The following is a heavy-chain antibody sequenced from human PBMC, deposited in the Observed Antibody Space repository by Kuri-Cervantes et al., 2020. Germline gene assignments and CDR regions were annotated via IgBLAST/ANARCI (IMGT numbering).Heavy chain of an antibody. D-gene: IGHD6-19*01. Sequence: SVKVSCKASGGTFSNYAISWVRQAPGQGLEWMGRIIPIFGAPNYAQKFQGRVTITTDDSTSIAYMELSSLRSDDTAVYYCARGDGSGWYVDYWGQGTLVTVSS. V-gene: IGHV1-69*05. CDR2: IIPIFGAP. CDR1: GGTFSNYA. CDR3: ARGDGSGWYVDY. J-gene: IGHJ4*02.